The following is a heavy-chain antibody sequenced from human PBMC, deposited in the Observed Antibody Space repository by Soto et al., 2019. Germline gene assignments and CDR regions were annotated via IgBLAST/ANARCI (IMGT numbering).Heavy chain of an antibody. CDR1: GFTFSGSA. CDR3: TTDTWELRPGYYYYYYGMDP. CDR2: IKSKTDGGTT. D-gene: IGHD1-26*01. V-gene: IGHV3-15*01. Sequence: PGGSLRLSCAASGFTFSGSAMHWVRQASGKGLEWVGRIKSKTDGGTTDYAAPVKGRFTISRDDSKNTLYLQMNSLKTEDTAVYYCTTDTWELRPGYYYYYYGMDPWGQGTLVTVSS. J-gene: IGHJ6*02.